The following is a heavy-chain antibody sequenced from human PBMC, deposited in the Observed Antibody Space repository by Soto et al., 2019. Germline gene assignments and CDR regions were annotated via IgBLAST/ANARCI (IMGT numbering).Heavy chain of an antibody. CDR3: AKYYGSFFSVIHYHPYYNYFHF. J-gene: IGHJ4*01. CDR1: GFTFSSYA. D-gene: IGHD3-10*01. Sequence: GGSLRLSCAASGFTFSSYAMSWVRQAPGKGLEWVSAISGSGGSTYYADSVKGRFTISRDNSKNTLYLQMNSLRAEDTAVYYCAKYYGSFFSVIHYHPYYNYFHFSG. V-gene: IGHV3-23*01. CDR2: ISGSGGST.